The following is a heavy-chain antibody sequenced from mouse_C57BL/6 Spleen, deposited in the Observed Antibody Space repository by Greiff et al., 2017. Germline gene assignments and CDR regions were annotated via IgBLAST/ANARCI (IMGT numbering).Heavy chain of an antibody. V-gene: IGHV2-9-1*01. CDR3: ARNSDDYDGDYYAMDY. CDR1: GFSLTSYA. Sequence: QVQLQQSGPGLVAPSQSLSITCTVSGFSLTSYAISWVRQPPGKGLEWLGVIWTGGGTNYNSALKSRLSISKDNSKSQVFLKMNSLQTDDTARYYCARNSDDYDGDYYAMDYWGQGTSVTVSS. D-gene: IGHD2-4*01. CDR2: IWTGGGT. J-gene: IGHJ4*01.